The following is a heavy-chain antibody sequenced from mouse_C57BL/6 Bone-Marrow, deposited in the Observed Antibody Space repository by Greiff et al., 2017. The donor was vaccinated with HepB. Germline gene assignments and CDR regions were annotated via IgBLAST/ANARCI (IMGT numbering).Heavy chain of an antibody. J-gene: IGHJ2*01. CDR1: GYTFTSYW. CDR2: IYPGSGST. D-gene: IGHD1-1*01. Sequence: QVQLQQPGAELVKPGASVKMSCKASGYTFTSYWITWVKQRPGQGLEWIGDIYPGSGSTNYNEKFKSKATLTVDTSSSTAYMQLSSLTSEDSAVYYCARKRDIMGGSTVVAHYYFDYWGQGTTLTVSS. V-gene: IGHV1-55*01. CDR3: ARKRDIMGGSTVVAHYYFDY.